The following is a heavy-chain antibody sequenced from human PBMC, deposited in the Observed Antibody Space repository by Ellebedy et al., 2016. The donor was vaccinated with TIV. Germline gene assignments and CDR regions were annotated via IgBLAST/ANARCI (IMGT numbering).Heavy chain of an antibody. CDR1: GCTFSSYA. Sequence: GESLKISCAASGCTFSSYAMNWVRQSPGKGLEWVSIISGTGGSTNYADYVKGRFTISRDNSKNMLYLQMNSLRAEDTAIYYCAKSPSRKPGLLDYWGQGTLVTVSS. CDR3: AKSPSRKPGLLDY. V-gene: IGHV3-23*01. J-gene: IGHJ4*02. CDR2: ISGTGGST. D-gene: IGHD1-14*01.